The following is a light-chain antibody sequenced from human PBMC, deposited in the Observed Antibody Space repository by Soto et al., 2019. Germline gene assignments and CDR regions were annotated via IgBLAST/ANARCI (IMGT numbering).Light chain of an antibody. CDR2: DAS. CDR3: QQFNGFPLT. CDR1: QDIGSA. Sequence: IQLTQSPSSLSASVGDRVTITCRAGQDIGSALAWYQQRPGKAPKLLLYDASNLEAGVPSRFIGNGSGTDFTLTITVLRAEDFATYYWQQFNGFPLTFGGGTKVQIK. J-gene: IGKJ4*01. V-gene: IGKV1-13*02.